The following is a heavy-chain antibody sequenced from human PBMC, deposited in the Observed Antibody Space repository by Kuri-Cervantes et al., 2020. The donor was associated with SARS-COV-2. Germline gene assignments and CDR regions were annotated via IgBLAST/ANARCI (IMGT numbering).Heavy chain of an antibody. J-gene: IGHJ4*02. CDR2: IRYDGSNK. Sequence: GGSLRLPCAASGFTFSSNGMPWVRQAPGKGLEWVASIRYDGSNKYYADSGKGRFTIPRDNSKNTLYLQMNSLRAEDTAVYYCAKFSDCSSTSCYTGWWDYWGQGTLVTVSS. CDR3: AKFSDCSSTSCYTGWWDY. D-gene: IGHD2-2*02. CDR1: GFTFSSNG. V-gene: IGHV3-30*02.